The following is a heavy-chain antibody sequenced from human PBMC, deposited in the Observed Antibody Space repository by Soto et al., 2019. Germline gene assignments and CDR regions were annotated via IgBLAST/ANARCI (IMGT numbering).Heavy chain of an antibody. CDR3: ARLYNWNDSYFDY. V-gene: IGHV4-39*01. D-gene: IGHD1-1*01. CDR1: GGSISSNGYC. Sequence: SETLSLTCTVSGGSISSNGYCWGWIRQPPGKGLEWIGSIYYSGSTYYNPSLKSRITMSVDTSKNQFSLKLGSVTAADTAVYYCARLYNWNDSYFDYWGQGTLVTVPQ. J-gene: IGHJ4*02. CDR2: IYYSGST.